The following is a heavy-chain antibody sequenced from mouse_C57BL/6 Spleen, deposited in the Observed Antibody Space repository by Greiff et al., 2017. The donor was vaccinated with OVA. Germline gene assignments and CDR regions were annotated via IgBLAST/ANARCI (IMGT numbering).Heavy chain of an antibody. J-gene: IGHJ3*01. CDR1: GFTFTDYY. D-gene: IGHD2-4*01. CDR2: IRNKANGYTK. Sequence: DVMLVESGGGLVQPGGSLSLSCAASGFTFTDYYMSWVRQPPGKALEWLGFIRNKANGYTKEYSASVKGRFTISIDNSQSILYLQMNALRAEDSATDYCARDTGDYDGPSVAYWGQGTLVTGSA. CDR3: ARDTGDYDGPSVAY. V-gene: IGHV7-3*01.